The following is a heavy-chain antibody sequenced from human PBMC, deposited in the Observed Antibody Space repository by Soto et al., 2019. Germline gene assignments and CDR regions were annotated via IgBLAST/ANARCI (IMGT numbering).Heavy chain of an antibody. Sequence: SVKVSCKASGFTFTSSAVQWVRQARGQRLEWIGWIVVGSGNTNYAQKFQERVTITRDMSTSTAYMELSSLRSEDTAVYYCAADGAGSYSPKNYYYYGMDVWGQGTTVTVSS. CDR1: GFTFTSSA. J-gene: IGHJ6*02. CDR3: AADGAGSYSPKNYYYYGMDV. CDR2: IVVGSGNT. V-gene: IGHV1-58*01. D-gene: IGHD1-26*01.